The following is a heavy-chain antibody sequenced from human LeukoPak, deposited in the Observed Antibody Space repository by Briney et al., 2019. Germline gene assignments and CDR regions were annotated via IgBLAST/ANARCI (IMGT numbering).Heavy chain of an antibody. CDR2: IVGGGDGT. J-gene: IGHJ4*02. D-gene: IGHD4-11*01. CDR3: AKLTTS. V-gene: IGHV3-23*01. CDR1: GFTFSSTS. Sequence: GGSLRLSCAASGFTFSSTSMSWVRQAPGKGLEWVAVIVGGGDGTYYADSVKGRFTISRDNSNNNLYLQMNSLRAADAAVYYCAKLTTSWGQGTLVTVSS.